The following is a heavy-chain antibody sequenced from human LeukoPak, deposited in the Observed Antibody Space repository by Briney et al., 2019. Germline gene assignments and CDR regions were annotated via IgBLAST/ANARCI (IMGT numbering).Heavy chain of an antibody. D-gene: IGHD3-3*01. CDR1: GYTFTGYY. J-gene: IGHJ4*02. CDR3: ARGAHYDFWSGPTNYYFDY. CDR2: INPNSSGT. Sequence: GASVTVSCTASGYTFTGYYMSWVRQAPGKGLEWMGWINPNSSGTNYAQKIQGRVTMTRDTSISTAYMELSRLRSDDTAVYYCARGAHYDFWSGPTNYYFDYWGQGTLVTVSS. V-gene: IGHV1-2*02.